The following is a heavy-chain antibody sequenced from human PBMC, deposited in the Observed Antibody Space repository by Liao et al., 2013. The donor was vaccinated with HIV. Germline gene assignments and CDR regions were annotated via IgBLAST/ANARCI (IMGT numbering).Heavy chain of an antibody. CDR1: GGSIRGGSYY. CDR2: IYSSGSS. CDR3: ARDLGQQLPSLDYYMDV. V-gene: IGHV4-61*02. D-gene: IGHD6-13*01. J-gene: IGHJ6*03. Sequence: QVQLQESGPGLVKPSQTLSLTCSVSGGSIRGGSYYWGWIRQPAGKGLEWVGHIYSSGSSNYNPALKSRVAISADTSKNQVSLRVDSVTAPDTGVYYCARDLGQQLPSLDYYMDVWGKGTTVTVSS.